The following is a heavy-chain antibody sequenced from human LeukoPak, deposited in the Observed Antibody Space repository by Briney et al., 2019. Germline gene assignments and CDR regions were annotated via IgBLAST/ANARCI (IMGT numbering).Heavy chain of an antibody. D-gene: IGHD3-9*01. J-gene: IGHJ5*02. CDR2: VEDGGST. CDR1: GGSIHSRSHL. V-gene: IGHV4-39*07. Sequence: PSETLSLTCSVSGGSIHSRSHLWGWVRQPPGKRLEWIGSVEDGGSTYYNPSLKSRVTISIDTSKNKFSLEVTSVTAADAAIYFCARVDSFDRSGHFDPWGQGIVVIVYS. CDR3: ARVDSFDRSGHFDP.